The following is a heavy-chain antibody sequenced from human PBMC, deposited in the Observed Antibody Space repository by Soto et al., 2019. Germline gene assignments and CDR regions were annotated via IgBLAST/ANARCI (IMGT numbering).Heavy chain of an antibody. J-gene: IGHJ5*02. CDR2: IIPIFGTA. CDR1: GGTFSSYA. D-gene: IGHD4-17*01. Sequence: SVKVSCKASGGTFSSYAISWVRQAPGQGIEWMGGIIPIFGTANYAQKFQGRVTITADESTSTAYMELSSLRSEDTAVYYCARDLSLQDLRNNWFDHSGQGTRVTVSS. V-gene: IGHV1-69*13. CDR3: ARDLSLQDLRNNWFDH.